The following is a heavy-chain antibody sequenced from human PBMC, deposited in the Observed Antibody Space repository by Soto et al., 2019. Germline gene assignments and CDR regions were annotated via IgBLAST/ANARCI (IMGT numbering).Heavy chain of an antibody. CDR2: ISYDGSSR. Sequence: QVQLVESGGGVVQPGRSLRLSCAASGFTFSNYGMHWVRQAPGKGLEWVAVISYDGSSRYYADSVKGRFTISRDSSKNTLYLQMNSLRVEDTAVYYCAKDLRTTYVPYYFEYWGQGTLVTVSS. D-gene: IGHD4-17*01. V-gene: IGHV3-30*18. CDR3: AKDLRTTYVPYYFEY. J-gene: IGHJ4*02. CDR1: GFTFSNYG.